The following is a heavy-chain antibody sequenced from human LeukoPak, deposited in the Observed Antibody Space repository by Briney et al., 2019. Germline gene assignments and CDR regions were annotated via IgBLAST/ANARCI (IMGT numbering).Heavy chain of an antibody. CDR2: IYYSGTT. CDR3: ARDYSNWFDP. D-gene: IGHD4-11*01. CDR1: GGSISRYY. J-gene: IGHJ5*02. V-gene: IGHV4-59*01. Sequence: PSETLSPTCTVSGGSISRYYWTWVRQPPGKGLEWIGYIYYSGTTNYNPSLKSRVTISVDTSKNQFSLKLSSVTAADTAVYYCARDYSNWFDPWGQGSLVTVSS.